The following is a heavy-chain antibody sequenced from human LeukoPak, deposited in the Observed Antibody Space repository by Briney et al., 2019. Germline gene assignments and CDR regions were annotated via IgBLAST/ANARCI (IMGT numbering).Heavy chain of an antibody. J-gene: IGHJ6*02. V-gene: IGHV1-24*01. Sequence: GASVKVSCKVSGYSPSELSMHWVRQTPGKGLEWMGGFHPEEGETVYAHSFQGRVTLTEDTSTDTAYMELSSLRSDDTGVYYCATALRDEDNYGADVWGQGTTVTVSS. CDR3: ATALRDEDNYGADV. CDR1: GYSPSELS. CDR2: FHPEEGET.